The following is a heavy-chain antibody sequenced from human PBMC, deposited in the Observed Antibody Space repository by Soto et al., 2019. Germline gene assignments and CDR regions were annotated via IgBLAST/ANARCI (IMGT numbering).Heavy chain of an antibody. CDR1: GLTFSIAW. D-gene: IGHD3-16*01. CDR2: IKNKADGGTT. J-gene: IGHJ4*02. CDR3: TKDSHWGIISPTHDH. V-gene: IGHV3-15*01. Sequence: GGSLRLSCAASGLTFSIAWLSWVRQAPGKGLEWVGRIKNKADGGTTDNAAPVKDRFTISRDDSKSTLYLQMNSLKTEDTAMYYCTKDSHWGIISPTHDHWGQGTQVTVSS.